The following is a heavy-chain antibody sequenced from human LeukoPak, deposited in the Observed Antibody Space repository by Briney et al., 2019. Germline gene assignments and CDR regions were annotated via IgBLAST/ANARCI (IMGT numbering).Heavy chain of an antibody. CDR1: GGSISSGDYY. Sequence: SQTLSFTCTVSGGSISSGDYYRSWIRQPPGKGLEWIGYIYYSGSTYYNPSLKSRVTISVDTSKNQFSLKLSSVTAADTVVYYCARGSRLGLFDYWGREPWSPSPQ. J-gene: IGHJ4*02. CDR3: ARGSRLGLFDY. V-gene: IGHV4-30-4*01. CDR2: IYYSGST. D-gene: IGHD3-9*01.